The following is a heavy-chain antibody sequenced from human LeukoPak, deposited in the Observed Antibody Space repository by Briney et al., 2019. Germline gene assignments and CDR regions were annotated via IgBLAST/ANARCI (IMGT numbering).Heavy chain of an antibody. CDR1: GFTFSSYA. V-gene: IGHV3-33*08. Sequence: GGSLRLSCAASGFTFSSYAMHWVRQAPGKGLEWVAVIWYDGSNKYYADSVKGRFTISRDNSKNTLYLQMNSLRAEDTAVYYCAREGAGDGYNFGAFDIWGQGTMVTVSS. CDR3: AREGAGDGYNFGAFDI. CDR2: IWYDGSNK. J-gene: IGHJ3*02. D-gene: IGHD5-24*01.